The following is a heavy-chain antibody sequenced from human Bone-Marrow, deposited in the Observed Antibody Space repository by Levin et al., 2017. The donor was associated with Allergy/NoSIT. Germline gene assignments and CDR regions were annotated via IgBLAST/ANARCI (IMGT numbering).Heavy chain of an antibody. D-gene: IGHD5-24*01. J-gene: IGHJ4*02. CDR2: ISTTAGTI. Sequence: CAASGFTFSSYEMNWVRQAPGKGLEWVSYISTTAGTIYYADSVKGRFTISRDNAKNSLYLQMNSLRAEDTAVYYCARGVRMATEHFDYWGQGTLVTVSS. CDR1: GFTFSSYE. V-gene: IGHV3-48*03. CDR3: ARGVRMATEHFDY.